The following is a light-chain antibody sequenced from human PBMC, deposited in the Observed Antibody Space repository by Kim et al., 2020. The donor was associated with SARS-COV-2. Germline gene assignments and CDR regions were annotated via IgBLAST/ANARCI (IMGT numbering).Light chain of an antibody. J-gene: IGLJ3*02. CDR3: HSRDSSNNHL. CDR1: SLRRYY. CDR2: GKN. V-gene: IGLV3-19*01. Sequence: SSELTQDPAVSVALGQTVRITCQGDSLRRYYASWYQQKPGQAPVLVIYGKNNRPSGIPDRVSGSSSGNTASLTITAAQAEDEADYYCHSRDSSNNHLFGGGTQLTVL.